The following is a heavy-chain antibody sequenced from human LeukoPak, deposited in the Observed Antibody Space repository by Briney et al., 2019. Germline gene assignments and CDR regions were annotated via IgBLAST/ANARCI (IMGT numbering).Heavy chain of an antibody. V-gene: IGHV3-49*04. CDR3: TSVHDSSAYYHSGIDY. J-gene: IGHJ4*02. CDR2: IRSKAYRGAT. CDR1: GFNFGDYA. D-gene: IGHD3-22*01. Sequence: PGRSLRLSRTTSGFNFGDYAMSWVRQAPGKGLEWVGFIRSKAYRGATGDAASVKGRVTISRDDSKSIAYLYMNSLKTEDTAVYYCTSVHDSSAYYHSGIDYWGQGTLVTVSS.